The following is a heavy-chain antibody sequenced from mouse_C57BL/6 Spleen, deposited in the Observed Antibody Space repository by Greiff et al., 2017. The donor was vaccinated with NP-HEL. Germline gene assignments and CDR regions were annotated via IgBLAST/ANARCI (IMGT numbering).Heavy chain of an antibody. J-gene: IGHJ4*01. CDR1: GYTFTDYE. CDR2: IDPETGGT. Sequence: QVQLQQSGAELVRPGASVTLSCKASGYTFTDYEMHWVKQTPVHGLEWIGAIDPETGGTSYNQKFKGKAILTADKSSRTAYMELRSLTSEDYTAYYCTRKLTGYYAMAYWGQGTPVTVSS. V-gene: IGHV1-15*01. CDR3: TRKLTGYYAMAY. D-gene: IGHD4-1*01.